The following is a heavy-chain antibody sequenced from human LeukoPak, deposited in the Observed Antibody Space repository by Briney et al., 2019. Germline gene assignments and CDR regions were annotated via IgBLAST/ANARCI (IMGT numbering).Heavy chain of an antibody. J-gene: IGHJ4*02. CDR1: GGSVSSYY. CDR3: ARHRFGELDY. D-gene: IGHD3-10*01. V-gene: IGHV4-59*02. Sequence: SETLSLTCSVSGGSVSSYYWSWFRQPPGKGLEWFGDIYYSGRTNHNPSVKSRVTISLDTSKDQFSLKLSSVTAADTAVYYCARHRFGELDYWGQGTLVTVSS. CDR2: IYYSGRT.